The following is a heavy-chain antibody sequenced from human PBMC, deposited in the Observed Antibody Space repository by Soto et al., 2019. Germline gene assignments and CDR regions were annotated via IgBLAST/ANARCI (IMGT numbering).Heavy chain of an antibody. Sequence: QVQLQESGPGLVKPSQTLSLTCTVSGGSISSGGYYWNWIRQHPGKGLEWIGFIYDSGNTYYNPSLKSRVTISVDTSKNQFSLKLSPVTAADTAVYYCAREPSQQLKDTFDIWGQGTMVTVSS. CDR1: GGSISSGGYY. CDR3: AREPSQQLKDTFDI. CDR2: IYDSGNT. J-gene: IGHJ3*02. D-gene: IGHD1-1*01. V-gene: IGHV4-31*03.